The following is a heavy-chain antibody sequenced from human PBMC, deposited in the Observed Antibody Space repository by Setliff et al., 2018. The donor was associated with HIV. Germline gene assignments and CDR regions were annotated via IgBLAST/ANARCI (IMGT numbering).Heavy chain of an antibody. CDR3: ARDPGGGIIDYYYMDV. CDR2: IYSGGST. D-gene: IGHD3-10*01. CDR1: GFTVSSNY. V-gene: IGHV3-53*01. J-gene: IGHJ6*03. Sequence: GGSLRLSCAASGFTVSSNYMSWVRQAPGKGLEWVSVIYSGGSTYYADSVKGRFTISRDNSKNTLYLQMNSLRAEDTAVYYCARDPGGGIIDYYYMDVWGKGTTVTVSS.